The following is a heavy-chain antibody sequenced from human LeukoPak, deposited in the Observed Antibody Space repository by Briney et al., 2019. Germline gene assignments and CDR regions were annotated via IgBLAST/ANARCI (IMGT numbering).Heavy chain of an antibody. Sequence: SETLSLTCAVYGGSFSGHCWTWIRQPPGKGLEWIGESTHSGSTNYNPSLKSRVTISVDTSKSQFSLKLSSVTAADTAVYHCARGRTGAAALDFWGPGMLVTVSS. CDR3: ARGRTGAAALDF. V-gene: IGHV4-34*01. CDR1: GGSFSGHC. J-gene: IGHJ4*02. D-gene: IGHD2-2*01. CDR2: STHSGST.